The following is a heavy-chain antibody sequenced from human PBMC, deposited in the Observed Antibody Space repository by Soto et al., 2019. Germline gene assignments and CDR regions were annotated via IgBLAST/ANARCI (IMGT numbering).Heavy chain of an antibody. V-gene: IGHV3-23*01. CDR1: GFTFSSYA. CDR2: IGGRGDST. CDR3: AKELIYGSNSGRPFDY. D-gene: IGHD6-19*01. Sequence: EVQLLESGGGLVQPGGSLRLSCAASGFTFSSYAMSWVRQAPGKGLEWVSAIGGRGDSTYYADSVKGRFTIPRDNSRDTLYLQMNSLRAEDTAVYYCAKELIYGSNSGRPFDYWGQGTLVTVSS. J-gene: IGHJ4*02.